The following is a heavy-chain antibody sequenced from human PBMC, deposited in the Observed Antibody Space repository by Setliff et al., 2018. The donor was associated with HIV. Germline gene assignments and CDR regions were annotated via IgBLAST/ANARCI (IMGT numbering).Heavy chain of an antibody. J-gene: IGHJ4*02. CDR1: GGSFSDNY. Sequence: SSETLSLTCAVYGGSFSDNYWSWIRQSPGKGLEWIGEINHSGRTKYSPSLRSRVSISVDTSKNQFSLNLTSVTAADTAVYYCVRGEYYDVSAIYHDDRWGQGTLVTVSS. D-gene: IGHD3-16*01. CDR2: INHSGRT. V-gene: IGHV4-34*01. CDR3: VRGEYYDVSAIYHDDR.